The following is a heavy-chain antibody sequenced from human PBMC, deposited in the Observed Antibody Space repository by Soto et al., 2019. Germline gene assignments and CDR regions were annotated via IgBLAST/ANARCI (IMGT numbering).Heavy chain of an antibody. CDR1: GFTFTRYS. CDR2: ISSTTNYI. Sequence: LRLSCAASGFTFTRYSMNWVRQAPGKGLEWVSSISSTTNYIYYADSMKGRFTVSRDNAKNSVYLDMNSLSAEDTAVYYCARDSQHYDFWSGYYTDYYYGMDVWGQGTTVTVS. J-gene: IGHJ6*02. CDR3: ARDSQHYDFWSGYYTDYYYGMDV. V-gene: IGHV3-21*01. D-gene: IGHD3-3*01.